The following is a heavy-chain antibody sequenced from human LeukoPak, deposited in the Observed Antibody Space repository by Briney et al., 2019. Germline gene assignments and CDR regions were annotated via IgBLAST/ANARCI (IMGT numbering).Heavy chain of an antibody. CDR3: ARRSRTETSFTGFDY. CDR2: ISGSGDTT. D-gene: IGHD2/OR15-2a*01. Sequence: GGSLRLSCAGSGFTFSSYAMSWVRQAPGKGLEWVSAISGSGDTTYYAVSVKGRFTISRDNSKNTLYLQMNSLRADDTALYYCARRSRTETSFTGFDYWGQGSLVTVSS. J-gene: IGHJ4*02. V-gene: IGHV3-23*01. CDR1: GFTFSSYA.